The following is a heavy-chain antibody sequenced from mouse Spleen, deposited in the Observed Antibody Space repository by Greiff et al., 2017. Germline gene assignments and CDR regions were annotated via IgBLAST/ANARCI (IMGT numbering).Heavy chain of an antibody. CDR3: ARSYGSSWDWYFDV. J-gene: IGHJ1*03. D-gene: IGHD1-1*01. Sequence: QVQLQQPGAELVRPGSSVKLSCKASGYTFTSYWMHWVKQRPIQGLEWIGNIDPSDSETHYNQKFKDKATLTVDKSSSTAYMQLSSLTSEDSAVYYCARSYGSSWDWYFDVWGTGTTVTVSS. V-gene: IGHV1-52*01. CDR1: GYTFTSYW. CDR2: IDPSDSET.